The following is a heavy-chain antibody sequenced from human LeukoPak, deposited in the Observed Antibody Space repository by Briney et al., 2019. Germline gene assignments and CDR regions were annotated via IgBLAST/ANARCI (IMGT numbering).Heavy chain of an antibody. Sequence: PGGSLRLSCVASGLTVSRHYMTWVRQAPGKGLEWLSVISTGGSTNYADSVKGRFTISRDNSKNILYLQMNSLRAEDTAVYYCARDDYYDGSGLDYWGQGILVTVSS. CDR2: ISTGGST. CDR1: GLTVSRHY. J-gene: IGHJ4*02. V-gene: IGHV3-53*01. D-gene: IGHD3-22*01. CDR3: ARDDYYDGSGLDY.